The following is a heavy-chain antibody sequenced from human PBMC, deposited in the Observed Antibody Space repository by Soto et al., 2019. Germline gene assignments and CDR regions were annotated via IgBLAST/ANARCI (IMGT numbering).Heavy chain of an antibody. CDR1: GLTFSAYA. D-gene: IGHD2-21*01. CDR2: ISNSGGDT. V-gene: IGHV3-23*01. CDR3: AKSIGPVSWYFDL. J-gene: IGHJ2*01. Sequence: EVQLLESGGGLVQPGGSLRLSCAASGLTFSAYAINWVRQAPGKGLEWVSVISNSGGDTYYADSVKGRFTVSRDNSKNTRYLQMNSLSAEDTAVYYCAKSIGPVSWYFDLWGRGTLDTVSS.